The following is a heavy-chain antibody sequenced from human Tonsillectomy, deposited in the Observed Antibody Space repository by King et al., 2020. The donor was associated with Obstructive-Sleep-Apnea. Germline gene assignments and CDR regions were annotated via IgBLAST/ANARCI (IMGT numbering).Heavy chain of an antibody. CDR2: IYYSGST. V-gene: IGHV4-31*03. D-gene: IGHD3-10*01. CDR1: GGSISSGGYY. Sequence: VPLQESGPGLVKPSQTLSLTCTVSGGSISSGGYYWSWIRQHPGKGLEWIGYIYYSGSTYYNPSLKSRVTISVDTSKNQFSLKLSSVTAADTAVYYCARGYYGSGSYPDYWGQGTLVTVSS. J-gene: IGHJ4*02. CDR3: ARGYYGSGSYPDY.